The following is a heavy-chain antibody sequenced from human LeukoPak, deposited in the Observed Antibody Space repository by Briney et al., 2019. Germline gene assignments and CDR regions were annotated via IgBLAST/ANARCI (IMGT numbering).Heavy chain of an antibody. J-gene: IGHJ6*03. CDR2: IYTSGST. CDR3: ARSSTVTTYYYYYMDV. CDR1: GGSISSYY. D-gene: IGHD4-11*01. Sequence: SETLSLTYTVSGGSISSYYWSWIRQPAGKGLEWIGRIYTSGSTNYNPSLKSRVTMSVDTSKNQFSLKLSSVTAADTAVYYCARSSTVTTYYYYYMDVWGKGTTVTVSS. V-gene: IGHV4-4*07.